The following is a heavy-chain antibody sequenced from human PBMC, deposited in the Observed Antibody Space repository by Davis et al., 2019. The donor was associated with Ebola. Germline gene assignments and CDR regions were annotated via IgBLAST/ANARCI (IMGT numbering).Heavy chain of an antibody. J-gene: IGHJ4*02. D-gene: IGHD3-22*01. CDR2: INSDGSST. V-gene: IGHV3-74*01. Sequence: GESLKISCAASGFTLRNYVMSWVRQAPGKGLVWVSRINSDGSSTSYADSVKGRFTISRDNSKNTLYLQMNSLRAEDTAVYYCAKEEISSGYYYRYYFDYWGQGTLVTVSS. CDR1: GFTLRNYV. CDR3: AKEEISSGYYYRYYFDY.